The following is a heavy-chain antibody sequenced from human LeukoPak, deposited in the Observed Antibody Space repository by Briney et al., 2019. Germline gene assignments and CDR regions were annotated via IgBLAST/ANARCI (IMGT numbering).Heavy chain of an antibody. CDR3: AREIVSSNSFDH. Sequence: GGSLRLSCAASGFSFGSYSMNWFRQTPERGLEWISSISSSSGYIYYADSVKGRLTISRDNVKNSLHLQMDSLRAEDTALYFCAREIVSSNSFDHWGQGTLITVSS. J-gene: IGHJ4*02. CDR1: GFSFGSYS. D-gene: IGHD2-2*01. CDR2: ISSSSGYI. V-gene: IGHV3-21*06.